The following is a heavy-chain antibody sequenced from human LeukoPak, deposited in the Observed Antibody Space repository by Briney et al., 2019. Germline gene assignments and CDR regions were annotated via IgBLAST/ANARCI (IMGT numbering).Heavy chain of an antibody. V-gene: IGHV3-74*01. CDR3: ARFSGGSAFDI. D-gene: IGHD3-16*01. CDR1: KSSFSSYW. J-gene: IGHJ3*02. CDR2: INSDGFSI. Sequence: GGSLRLSCAASKSSFSSYWMHWVRQAPGKGLVWVSRINSDGFSITYADSVKGRFTISRDNAKNTLYLHMNSLRGEDTAVYYCARFSGGSAFDIWGQGTMVTVSS.